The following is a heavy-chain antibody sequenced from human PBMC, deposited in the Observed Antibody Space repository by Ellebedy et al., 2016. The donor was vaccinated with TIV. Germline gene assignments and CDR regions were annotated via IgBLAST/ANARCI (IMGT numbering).Heavy chain of an antibody. CDR2: ISYDGSNN. Sequence: GGSLRLSCAASGFILSNSAMFWVRQAPGKGLAWVAVISYDGSNNDYADSVKGRFTVSRDGSKNTLYLEMNSLRLDDTAVYYCARAGEKWELNYWGQGALVTVSS. CDR3: ARAGEKWELNY. V-gene: IGHV3-30*04. J-gene: IGHJ4*02. D-gene: IGHD1-26*01. CDR1: GFILSNSA.